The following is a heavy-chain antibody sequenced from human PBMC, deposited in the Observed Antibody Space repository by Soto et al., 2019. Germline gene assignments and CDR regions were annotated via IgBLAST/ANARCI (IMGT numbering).Heavy chain of an antibody. CDR2: TSGSGGST. CDR1: GFTFSSYA. J-gene: IGHJ6*01. Sequence: PGGSLRLSCAASGFTFSSYAMSWVRQAPGKGLEWVSATSGSGGSTYSADSVKGRFTISRDNSKNTLYLQMNSLRAEDTAFYYCAKSTSYCTTTGCPIGSYFYYGMDVWGHGTTVTVSS. D-gene: IGHD2-2*01. V-gene: IGHV3-23*01. CDR3: AKSTSYCTTTGCPIGSYFYYGMDV.